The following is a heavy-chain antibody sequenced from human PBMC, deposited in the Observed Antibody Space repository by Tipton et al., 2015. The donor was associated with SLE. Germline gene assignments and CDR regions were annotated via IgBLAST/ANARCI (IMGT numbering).Heavy chain of an antibody. V-gene: IGHV4-59*11. Sequence: PGLVKPSETLSLTCTVSGGSISSHYWSWIRQPPGKGLEWIGYIYYSGSTNYNPSLKSRVTISVDTSKNQFSLKLSSVTAADTAVYYCARSAGYGSNWAHFDHWGQGTLVTVSS. CDR1: GGSISSHY. CDR3: ARSAGYGSNWAHFDH. J-gene: IGHJ4*02. CDR2: IYYSGST. D-gene: IGHD6-13*01.